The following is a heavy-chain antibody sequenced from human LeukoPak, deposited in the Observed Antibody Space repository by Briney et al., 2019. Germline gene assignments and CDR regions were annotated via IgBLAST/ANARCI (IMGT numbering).Heavy chain of an antibody. D-gene: IGHD5-18*01. CDR2: IYTSGST. Sequence: PSETLSLTRTVSGGSISSYYWSWIRQPAGKGLEWIGRIYTSGSTNYNPSLESRVTMSVDTSKNQFSLKLSSVTAADTAVYYCARGGYSYLFDYWGQGTLVTVSS. V-gene: IGHV4-4*07. J-gene: IGHJ4*02. CDR1: GGSISSYY. CDR3: ARGGYSYLFDY.